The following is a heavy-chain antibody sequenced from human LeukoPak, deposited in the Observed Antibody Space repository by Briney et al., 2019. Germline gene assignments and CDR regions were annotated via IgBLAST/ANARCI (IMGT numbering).Heavy chain of an antibody. CDR2: ISYDGSNK. Sequence: GGSLRLSCAASGFTFSSYAMHWVRQAPGKGLEWVAVISYDGSNKYYADSVKGRFTISRDNSKNTLYLQMNSLRAEDTAVYYCAREGVAAAENYYYYGMDVWGQGTTVTVSS. CDR1: GFTFSSYA. CDR3: AREGVAAAENYYYYGMDV. D-gene: IGHD6-13*01. J-gene: IGHJ6*02. V-gene: IGHV3-30-3*01.